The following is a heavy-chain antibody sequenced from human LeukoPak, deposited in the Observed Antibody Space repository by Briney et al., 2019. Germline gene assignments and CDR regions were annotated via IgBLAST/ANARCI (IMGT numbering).Heavy chain of an antibody. D-gene: IGHD3-16*02. Sequence: SQTLSLTCSVSGGSISSGSYYWSWIRQPAGKGLEWIGRIYTRGSTNYNPSLKSRVTISVDTSKNQFSLKLSSVTAADTAVYYYARVMITFGGVIDFDYWGQGTLVTVSS. CDR3: ARVMITFGGVIDFDY. CDR1: GGSISSGSYY. V-gene: IGHV4-61*02. J-gene: IGHJ4*02. CDR2: IYTRGST.